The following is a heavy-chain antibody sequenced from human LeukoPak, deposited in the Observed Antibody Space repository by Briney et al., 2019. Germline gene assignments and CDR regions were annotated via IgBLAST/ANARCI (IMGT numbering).Heavy chain of an antibody. CDR2: ITPTSSYI. V-gene: IGHV3-21*01. CDR1: GLTFSSYS. Sequence: GGSLRLSCAVSGLTFSSYSFNWVRQAPGKGLEWVSYITPTSSYIYYADSVKGRFTISRDHAKNSLYLQMNSLRAEDTAVYYCARLRRNNDNSGYYYYYDYWGQGTLVTVSS. J-gene: IGHJ4*02. D-gene: IGHD3-22*01. CDR3: ARLRRNNDNSGYYYYYDY.